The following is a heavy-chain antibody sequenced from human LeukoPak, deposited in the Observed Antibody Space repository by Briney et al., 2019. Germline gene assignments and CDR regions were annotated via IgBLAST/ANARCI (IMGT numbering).Heavy chain of an antibody. CDR2: ISYDGTKK. CDR1: GFTFSTYG. Sequence: PGGSLRLSCVVSGFTFSTYGIHWVRQAPGKGLEWVAAISYDGTKKYYADSVKGRFSISRDNSKNTVDLQMSSLRAEDTAIYYCARVYSSGWSLPFEYWGQGTLVTVSS. D-gene: IGHD6-19*01. CDR3: ARVYSSGWSLPFEY. J-gene: IGHJ4*02. V-gene: IGHV3-30*03.